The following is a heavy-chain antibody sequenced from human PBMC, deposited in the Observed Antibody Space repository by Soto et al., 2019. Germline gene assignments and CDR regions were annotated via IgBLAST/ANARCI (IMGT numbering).Heavy chain of an antibody. CDR3: TTEVGGSCPPFDY. CDR2: IKSKTDGGTT. D-gene: IGHD2-15*01. J-gene: IGHJ4*02. CDR1: GFTFSNAW. Sequence: PGVSLRLSFAASGFTFSNAWMNWVRQAPGEGLEWVGRIKSKTDGGTTDYAAPVKGRFTISRDDSKNTLYLQMNSLKTEDTAVYYCTTEVGGSCPPFDYWGQGTLVTVSS. V-gene: IGHV3-15*07.